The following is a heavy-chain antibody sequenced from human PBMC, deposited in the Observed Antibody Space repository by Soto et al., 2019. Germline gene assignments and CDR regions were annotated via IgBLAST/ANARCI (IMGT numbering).Heavy chain of an antibody. CDR2: ISVSSDFI. J-gene: IGHJ4*02. D-gene: IGHD2-21*02. Sequence: GGSLRLSCAASGFSFSSYSMTWVRQAPGKGLEWVSTISVSSDFIHYPDSVKGRFTISRDNSKNTLYLQMNSLRAEDTGVYYCTIDTSGPKDRGVTQYICTCWGQGTLAPVSS. CDR1: GFSFSSYS. V-gene: IGHV3-23*01. CDR3: TIDTSGPKDRGVTQYICTC.